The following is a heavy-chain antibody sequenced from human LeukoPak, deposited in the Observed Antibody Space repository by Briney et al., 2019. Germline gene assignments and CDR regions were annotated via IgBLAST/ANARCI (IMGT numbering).Heavy chain of an antibody. J-gene: IGHJ4*02. CDR2: IRSTANGYAT. V-gene: IGHV3-73*01. Sequence: GGSLRLSCAASGFTFSGSALHWVRQASGKGLEWVGRIRSTANGYATAYAASVKGRFTISRDDSKNTAYLQMGSLKTEDTAVYYCTGNYYGSGSYADFDYWGQGTLVTVSS. D-gene: IGHD3-10*01. CDR1: GFTFSGSA. CDR3: TGNYYGSGSYADFDY.